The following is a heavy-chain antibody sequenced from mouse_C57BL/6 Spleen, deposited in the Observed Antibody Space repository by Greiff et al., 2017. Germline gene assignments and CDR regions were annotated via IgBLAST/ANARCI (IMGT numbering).Heavy chain of an antibody. CDR3: LYDYDGGDSWFAY. Sequence: VKLQQPGAELVKPGASVKLSCKASGYTFTSYWLHWVKQRPGQGLEWIGMIHPNRGSTNYNEKFKSKATLTVDKSSSTAYMQLSSLTSEDSAVYYCLYDYDGGDSWFAYWGQGTLVTVSA. CDR2: IHPNRGST. J-gene: IGHJ3*01. CDR1: GYTFTSYW. D-gene: IGHD2-4*01. V-gene: IGHV1-64*01.